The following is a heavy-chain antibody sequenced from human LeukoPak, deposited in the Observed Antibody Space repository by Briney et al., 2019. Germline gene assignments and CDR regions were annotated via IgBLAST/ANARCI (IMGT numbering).Heavy chain of an antibody. CDR1: VGSIGSGPYY. CDR2: ITYSGNT. V-gene: IGHV4-31*03. Sequence: PSETLSLTCTVSVGSIGSGPYYWIWIRQHPGKGLEWIGYITYSGNTYYYPALNSRVTVSLDTSKTQFSLKLSSVTAADTAVYYCARIAYDALDSYYDGMDVWGQGTTVTVSS. J-gene: IGHJ6*02. D-gene: IGHD3-3*01. CDR3: ARIAYDALDSYYDGMDV.